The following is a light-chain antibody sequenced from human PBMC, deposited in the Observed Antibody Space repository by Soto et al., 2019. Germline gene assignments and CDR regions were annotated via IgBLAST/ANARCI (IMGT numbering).Light chain of an antibody. CDR1: QGISSW. V-gene: IGKV1-12*01. J-gene: IGKJ4*01. Sequence: DIQMTQSPSSVSASVGDRVTITCRASQGISSWLALYQQKPGKAPKLLIYAASSLQTGVPSRFSGSGSGTDSTLTISSLQPEDFATYYCQQATSFPLTFGGGTKVEIK. CDR3: QQATSFPLT. CDR2: AAS.